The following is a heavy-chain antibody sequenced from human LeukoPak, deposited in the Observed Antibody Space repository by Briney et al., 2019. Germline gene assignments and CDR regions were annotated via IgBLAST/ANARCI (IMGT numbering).Heavy chain of an antibody. V-gene: IGHV3-23*01. D-gene: IGHD1-26*01. J-gene: IGHJ4*02. CDR3: AQWSRYFDY. CDR1: GFTFNNYA. Sequence: GGSLRLSCVPSGFTFNNYAMTCVPEAPGGGLECVSAICGSGYSTYYADSVNGPFTISRDNSKNTLYLQTNSLRAEDSALYFCAQWSRYFDYWGQGTLVTVSS. CDR2: ICGSGYST.